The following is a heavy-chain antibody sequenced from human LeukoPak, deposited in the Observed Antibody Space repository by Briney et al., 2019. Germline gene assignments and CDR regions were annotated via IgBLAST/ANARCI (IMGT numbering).Heavy chain of an antibody. CDR2: INHSGST. Sequence: KASETLSLTCAVYGGSFSGYYWSWIRQPPGKGLEWIGEINHSGSTNYNPSLKSRVTISVDTSKNQFSLKLSSVTAADTAVYYCARGGVAGPAHGPYYFDYWGQGTLVTVSS. CDR3: ARGGVAGPAHGPYYFDY. V-gene: IGHV4-34*01. J-gene: IGHJ4*02. CDR1: GGSFSGYY. D-gene: IGHD6-19*01.